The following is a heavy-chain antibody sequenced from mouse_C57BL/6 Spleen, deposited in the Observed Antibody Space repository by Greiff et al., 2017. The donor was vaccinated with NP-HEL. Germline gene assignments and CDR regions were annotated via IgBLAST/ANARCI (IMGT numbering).Heavy chain of an antibody. Sequence: QVQLQQSGAELVKPGASVKISCKASGYAFSSYWMNWVKQRPGKGLEWIGQIYPGDGDTNYNGKFKGKATLTADKSSSTAYMQLSSLTSEDSAVYFCARVTTVVAFDYWGQGTTLTVSS. D-gene: IGHD1-1*01. V-gene: IGHV1-80*01. J-gene: IGHJ2*01. CDR2: IYPGDGDT. CDR1: GYAFSSYW. CDR3: ARVTTVVAFDY.